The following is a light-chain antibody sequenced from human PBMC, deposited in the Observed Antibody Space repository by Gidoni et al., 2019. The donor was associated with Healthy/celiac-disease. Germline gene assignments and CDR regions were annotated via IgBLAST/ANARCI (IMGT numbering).Light chain of an antibody. V-gene: IGKV3-11*01. CDR2: DAS. CDR3: QQRSNWPPGVT. CDR1: QSVSSY. Sequence: EIMLTQPPATLSLSPGERATPSCRASQSVSSYLAWYQQKPGQAPRLLIYDASNRATGIPARFSGSGSGTDFTLTMSSLEPEDFAVYYCQQRSNWPPGVTFGGGTKVEIK. J-gene: IGKJ4*01.